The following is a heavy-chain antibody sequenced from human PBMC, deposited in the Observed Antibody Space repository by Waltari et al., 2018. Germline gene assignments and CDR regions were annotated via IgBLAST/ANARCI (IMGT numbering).Heavy chain of an antibody. D-gene: IGHD3-3*01. CDR3: ARGVKSGYDFWSGYYYMDV. J-gene: IGHJ6*03. CDR1: GGSISSYY. V-gene: IGHV4-59*01. Sequence: QVQLQESGPGLVKPSETLSLTCTVSGGSISSYYWSWIRQPPGTGLEWIGYIYYSGSTNYNPSLKSRVTISVDTSKNQFSLKLSSVTAADTAVYYCARGVKSGYDFWSGYYYMDVWGKGTTVTVSS. CDR2: IYYSGST.